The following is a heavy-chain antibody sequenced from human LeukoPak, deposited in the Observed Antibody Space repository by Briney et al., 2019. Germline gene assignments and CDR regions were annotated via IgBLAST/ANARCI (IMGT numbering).Heavy chain of an antibody. V-gene: IGHV1-8*01. CDR3: ARGKAGRGSHRHNWWFDP. J-gene: IGHJ5*02. CDR1: GYTFTSYD. D-gene: IGHD1-26*01. CDR2: MNPNSGNT. Sequence: ASVKVSCEASGYTFTSYDINWVRQATGQGLEWMGWMNPNSGNTGYAQKFQGRVTMTRNTSISTAYMELSSLRSEDTAVYYCARGKAGRGSHRHNWWFDPWGQGTLVTVSS.